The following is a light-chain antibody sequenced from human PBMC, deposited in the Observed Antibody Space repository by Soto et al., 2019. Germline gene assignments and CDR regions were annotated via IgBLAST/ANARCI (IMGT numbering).Light chain of an antibody. CDR2: AAS. V-gene: IGKV1-39*01. Sequence: DIQMTQSPSSLSASIGDRVSITCRAGQSIGNFLHWYQQRPGRAPNLLIYAASNLQSGVPSRFSGSGSGTAFTLTINSLQAEDFATYYCQESYSTLGTFGQGTKLEI. J-gene: IGKJ2*01. CDR1: QSIGNF. CDR3: QESYSTLGT.